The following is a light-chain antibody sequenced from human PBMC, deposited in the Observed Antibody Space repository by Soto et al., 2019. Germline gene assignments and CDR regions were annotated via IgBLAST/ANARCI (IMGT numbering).Light chain of an antibody. CDR2: RTF. V-gene: IGKV3-20*01. Sequence: EIVLTQSPGTLSLSPGERATLSCRASQSISSSYLAWYQQKPGQPPRLLLYRTFSRATGIPDRFSGSGSGTDFTLTISSLEPEDFAVYFCQQFSSSPLTFGGGTKVE. J-gene: IGKJ4*01. CDR3: QQFSSSPLT. CDR1: QSISSSY.